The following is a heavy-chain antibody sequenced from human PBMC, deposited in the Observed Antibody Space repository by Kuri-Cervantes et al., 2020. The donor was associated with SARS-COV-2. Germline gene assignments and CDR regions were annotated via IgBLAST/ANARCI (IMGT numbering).Heavy chain of an antibody. CDR1: GYSISSGYY. CDR3: ARLDVLVVPAAIYY. V-gene: IGHV4-38-2*02. Sequence: SETLSLTCTVSGYSISSGYYWGWIRQPPGKGLEWIGSIYHSGSTYHNPSLKSRVTISVDTSKNQFSLKLSSVTAADTAVYYCARLDVLVVPAAIYYWGQGILVTVSS. D-gene: IGHD2-2*02. CDR2: IYHSGST. J-gene: IGHJ4*02.